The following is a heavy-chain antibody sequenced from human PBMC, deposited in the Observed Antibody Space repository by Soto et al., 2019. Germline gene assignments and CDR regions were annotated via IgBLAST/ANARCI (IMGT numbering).Heavy chain of an antibody. Sequence: SETLSLTCAVSGGSISSGGYSWIWIRQPPGKGLEWIGYIYHSGSTYYNPSLKSRVTISVDRSKNQFSLKLSSVTAADTAVYYCARVEGGIAARLVGWFDPWGQGTLVTVSS. CDR3: ARVEGGIAARLVGWFDP. V-gene: IGHV4-30-2*01. J-gene: IGHJ5*02. CDR1: GGSISSGGYS. D-gene: IGHD6-6*01. CDR2: IYHSGST.